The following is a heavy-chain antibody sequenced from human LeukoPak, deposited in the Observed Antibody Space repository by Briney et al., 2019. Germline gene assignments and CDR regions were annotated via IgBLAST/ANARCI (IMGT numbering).Heavy chain of an antibody. CDR3: ARDYGYCSSTSCPHDAFDI. Sequence: SQTLSLTCAVSGGSISSGGYSWSWIRQPPGKGLEWIGYIYHSGSTYYNPSLKSRVTILVDRSKNQFSLKLSSVTAADTAVYYCARDYGYCSSTSCPHDAFDIWGQGTMVTVSS. D-gene: IGHD2-2*01. CDR1: GGSISSGGYS. J-gene: IGHJ3*02. V-gene: IGHV4-30-2*01. CDR2: IYHSGST.